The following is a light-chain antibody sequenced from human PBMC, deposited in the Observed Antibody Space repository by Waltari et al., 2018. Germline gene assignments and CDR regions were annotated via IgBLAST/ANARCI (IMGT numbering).Light chain of an antibody. V-gene: IGKV3-20*01. CDR1: QSVSRS. CDR3: QKYVSLPAT. CDR2: DAS. Sequence: EIVLPQSPGTLSFSPGERATLSCRASQSVSRSLAWYQQKPGQAPRLLIYDASSRATGIPDRFSGGGSGTDFSLTISRLEPEDFAVYYCQKYVSLPATFGQGTKVEIK. J-gene: IGKJ1*01.